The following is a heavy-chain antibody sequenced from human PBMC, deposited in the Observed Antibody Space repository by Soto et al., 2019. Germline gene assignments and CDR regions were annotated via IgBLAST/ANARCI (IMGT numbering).Heavy chain of an antibody. CDR2: ISFDGSNT. CDR3: GAGQFFSDY. CDR1: GFTFSSYG. D-gene: IGHD6-19*01. V-gene: IGHV3-30*03. Sequence: QVQLVESGGGVVQPGRSLRLSCAASGFTFSSYGMHWVRQAPGKGLKWVALISFDGSNTYYADSVKGRFTISRDNSQNTLYLQMHSLRAEDTSLYYCGAGQFFSDYWGQGALVTVSS. J-gene: IGHJ4*02.